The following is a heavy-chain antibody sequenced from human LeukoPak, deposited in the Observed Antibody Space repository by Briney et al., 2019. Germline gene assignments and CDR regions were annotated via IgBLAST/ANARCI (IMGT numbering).Heavy chain of an antibody. CDR3: AKDRVSPGFYLFDP. CDR2: INGRGDNT. V-gene: IGHV3-23*01. CDR1: GFTFSTYA. D-gene: IGHD3-16*01. Sequence: GGSLRLFCAASGFTFSTYAMSWVRQAPGKGLEWVSAINGRGDNTYYADFVKGRFTISRDNSKCTVFLQMNSLRTEDTAVYYCAKDRVSPGFYLFDPWGQGTLVTVSS. J-gene: IGHJ5*02.